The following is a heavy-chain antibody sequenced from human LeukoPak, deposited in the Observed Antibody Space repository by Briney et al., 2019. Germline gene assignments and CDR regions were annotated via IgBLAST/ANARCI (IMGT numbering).Heavy chain of an antibody. J-gene: IGHJ5*02. Sequence: GGSLRLPCAASGFTLGSYWMHWVRQAPGKGLVWVSRMNSDGGTTSYADSVRGRFTISRDNAKNTLYLQMNSLRAEDTAVYYCARGLYGSGSPSCNCFDPWGQGTLVTVSS. CDR1: GFTLGSYW. CDR3: ARGLYGSGSPSCNCFDP. V-gene: IGHV3-74*01. D-gene: IGHD3-10*01. CDR2: MNSDGGTT.